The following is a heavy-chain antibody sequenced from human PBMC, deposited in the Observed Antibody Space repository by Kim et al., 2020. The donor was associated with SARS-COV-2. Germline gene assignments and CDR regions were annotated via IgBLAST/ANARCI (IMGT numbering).Heavy chain of an antibody. V-gene: IGHV4-39*01. Sequence: SETLSLTCTVSGGSISDNYDYWGWIRQPPGKRLEWIGSIYYSGTTYYNPSLKRRVTISVDTSKNQFSLELSSVAAADTAKYYCARHRHVVVVIAATWGVMEVGGQGATVTVAS. CDR1: GGSISDNYDY. CDR3: ARHRHVVVVIAATWGVMEV. D-gene: IGHD2-15*01. J-gene: IGHJ6*02. CDR2: IYYSGTT.